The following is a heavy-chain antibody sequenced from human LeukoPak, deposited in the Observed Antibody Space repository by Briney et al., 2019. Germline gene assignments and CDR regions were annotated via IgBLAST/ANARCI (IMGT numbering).Heavy chain of an antibody. Sequence: PGGSLRLSCAASGFTVSSNYMTWVRHAPGKGLEWVSLIYSGDSTYYADSVKGRFTMSRDNSKNTLYLQMNSLRVEDTAVYYCAISGLGFGEFRGLDYWGQGTLVTVSS. CDR1: GFTVSSNY. D-gene: IGHD3-10*01. V-gene: IGHV3-66*01. CDR2: IYSGDST. J-gene: IGHJ4*02. CDR3: AISGLGFGEFRGLDY.